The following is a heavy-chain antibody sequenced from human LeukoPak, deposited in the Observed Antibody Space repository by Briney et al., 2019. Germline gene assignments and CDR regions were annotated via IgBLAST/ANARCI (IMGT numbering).Heavy chain of an antibody. J-gene: IGHJ5*02. CDR2: IYYSGST. D-gene: IGHD6-19*01. CDR1: GGSISSYY. CDR3: AREGKGRAVASGWFDP. V-gene: IGHV4-59*01. Sequence: SETLSLTCTVSGGSISSYYWSWIRQPPGKGLEWIGYIYYSGSTNYNPSLKSRVTISVDTSKNQFSLKLSSVTAADTAVYYCAREGKGRAVASGWFDPWGQGTLVTVSS.